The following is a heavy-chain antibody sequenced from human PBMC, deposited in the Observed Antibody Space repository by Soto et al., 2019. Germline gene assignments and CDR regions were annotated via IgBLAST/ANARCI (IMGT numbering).Heavy chain of an antibody. CDR3: ARERYSSGWYFNWFDP. CDR2: IYYSGST. V-gene: IGHV4-31*03. J-gene: IGHJ5*02. Sequence: QVQLQESGPGLVKPSQTLSLTCTVSGGSISSGGYYWSWIRQHPGKGLEWIGYIYYSGSTYYNPSHKSRVTISVDTSKNQFSLKLSSVTAADTAVYYCARERYSSGWYFNWFDPWGQGTLVTVSS. CDR1: GGSISSGGYY. D-gene: IGHD6-19*01.